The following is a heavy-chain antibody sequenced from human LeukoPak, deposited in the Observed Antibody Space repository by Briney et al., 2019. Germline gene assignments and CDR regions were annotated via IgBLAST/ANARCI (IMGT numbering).Heavy chain of an antibody. CDR2: MNPNSGNT. Sequence: ASVKVSCKASGYTFTSYDINWVRQATGQGLEWMGWMNPNSGNTGYAQKFQGRVTITRNTSISTAYMELSSLRSEDTAVYYCARDHGAGKGADYWGQGTLVTVSS. CDR3: ARDHGAGKGADY. D-gene: IGHD6-19*01. CDR1: GYTFTSYD. V-gene: IGHV1-8*03. J-gene: IGHJ4*02.